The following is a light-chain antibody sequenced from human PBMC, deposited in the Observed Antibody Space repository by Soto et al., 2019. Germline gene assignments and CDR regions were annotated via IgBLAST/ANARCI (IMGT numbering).Light chain of an antibody. CDR3: SSYSISTAYL. Sequence: LTQPASVSGSPGQSITISCTGTSSDVGCYDYVSWYQLHPGKAPKLMVFEVNNRPSGVSYRFSGSKSGNTASLTISGLQAEDEADYFCSSYSISTAYLFGTGTKVTVL. CDR2: EVN. J-gene: IGLJ1*01. V-gene: IGLV2-14*01. CDR1: SSDVGCYDY.